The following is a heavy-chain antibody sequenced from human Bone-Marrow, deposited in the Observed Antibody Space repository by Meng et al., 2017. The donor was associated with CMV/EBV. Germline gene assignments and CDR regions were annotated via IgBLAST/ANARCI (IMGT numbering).Heavy chain of an antibody. D-gene: IGHD6-19*01. V-gene: IGHV1-18*01. Sequence: ASVKVSCKASGYTFTSYGISWVRQAPGQGLEWMGWISAYNGNTNYAQKLQGRVTMTTDTSTSTAYMELRSLRSDDTAVYYCARDVTRGAVAGNIEYWGQGTLVTVSS. CDR3: ARDVTRGAVAGNIEY. J-gene: IGHJ4*02. CDR2: ISAYNGNT. CDR1: GYTFTSYG.